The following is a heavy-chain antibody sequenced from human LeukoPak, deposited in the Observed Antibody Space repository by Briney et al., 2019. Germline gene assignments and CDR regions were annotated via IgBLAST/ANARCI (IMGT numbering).Heavy chain of an antibody. CDR2: IRSKANSYAT. CDR1: GFTFSGSA. D-gene: IGHD3-22*01. CDR3: TSSGYYQYYYYMDV. V-gene: IGHV3-73*01. Sequence: GGSLRLSCAASGFTFSGSAMHWVRQASGKGLEWVGRIRSKANSYATAYAATVKGRFTISRDDSKNTAYLQMNSLKTEDTAVYYCTSSGYYQYYYYMDVWGKGTTVTVSS. J-gene: IGHJ6*03.